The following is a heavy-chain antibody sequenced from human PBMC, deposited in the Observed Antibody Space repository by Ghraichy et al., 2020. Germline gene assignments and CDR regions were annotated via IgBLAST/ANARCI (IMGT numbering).Heavy chain of an antibody. CDR2: IFYSVST. CDR1: GGSMSSGVYY. Sequence: SQTLSLTCTVSGGSMSSGVYYWSWIRQHPGKDLEWLGYIFYSVSTYYNQSLTSRVTISVNPSKNQFSLKLTSVTAADTAVYYCARGAGSDYWGQGTMVTVSS. V-gene: IGHV4-31*03. D-gene: IGHD6-19*01. CDR3: ARGAGSDY. J-gene: IGHJ4*02.